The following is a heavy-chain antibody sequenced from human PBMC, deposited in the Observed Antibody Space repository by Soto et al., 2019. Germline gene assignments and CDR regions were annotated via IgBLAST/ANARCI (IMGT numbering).Heavy chain of an antibody. CDR1: GFTFSNYA. CDR3: AKGSRGSSPRLYFDY. V-gene: IGHV3-23*01. Sequence: GGSLRLSCAASGFTFSNYAMTWVRQAPRKGLELISTVFSSGDNTYYADSVKGRFTISRDNSKNTLYLQMNSLRADDTAIFYCAKGSRGSSPRLYFDYWGQGTLVTVSS. J-gene: IGHJ4*02. D-gene: IGHD2-15*01. CDR2: VFSSGDNT.